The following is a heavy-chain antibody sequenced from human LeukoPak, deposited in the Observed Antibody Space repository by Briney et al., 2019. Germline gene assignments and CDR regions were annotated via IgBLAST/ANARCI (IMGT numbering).Heavy chain of an antibody. D-gene: IGHD6-13*01. V-gene: IGHV4-34*01. CDR3: ARGGRYSSSWQPKAFYYYYGMDV. J-gene: IGHJ6*02. CDR1: GGSFSGYY. Sequence: PSETLSLTCAVYGGSFSGYYWSWIRQPPGKGLEWIGEINHSGSTNYNPSLKSRVTISVDTSKNQFSLKLSSVTAADTAVYYCARGGRYSSSWQPKAFYYYYGMDVWGQGTTVTVSS. CDR2: INHSGST.